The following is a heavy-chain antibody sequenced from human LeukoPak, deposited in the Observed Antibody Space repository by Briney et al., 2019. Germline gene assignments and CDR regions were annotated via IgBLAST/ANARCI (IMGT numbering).Heavy chain of an antibody. Sequence: PGGSLRLSCAASGLTFSSYAVSWVRQAPGKGLEWVSGIGGGGGSTSYADSVKGRFTISRDNSKSTLYLQMNSLTAEDTAVYYCARGGYSGTYYFDYWGQGTLVTVSS. D-gene: IGHD1-26*01. CDR3: ARGGYSGTYYFDY. V-gene: IGHV3-23*01. CDR1: GLTFSSYA. CDR2: IGGGGGST. J-gene: IGHJ4*02.